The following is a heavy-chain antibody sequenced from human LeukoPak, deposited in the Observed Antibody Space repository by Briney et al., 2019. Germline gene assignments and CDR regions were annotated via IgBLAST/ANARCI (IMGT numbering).Heavy chain of an antibody. Sequence: PGGSLRLSCAASGFTFDDYAMHWVRQAPGKGLEWVSGISWNSGSIGYADSVKGRFTISRDNAKNSLYLQMNSLRAEDTAVYYCAKDSSGCYDYWGQGTLVTVSS. CDR1: GFTFDDYA. D-gene: IGHD6-19*01. J-gene: IGHJ4*02. CDR3: AKDSSGCYDY. V-gene: IGHV3-9*01. CDR2: ISWNSGSI.